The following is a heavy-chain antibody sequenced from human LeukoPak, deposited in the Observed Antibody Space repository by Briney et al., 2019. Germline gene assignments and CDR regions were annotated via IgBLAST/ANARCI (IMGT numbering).Heavy chain of an antibody. J-gene: IGHJ4*02. Sequence: GGSLRLSCAASGFTFNTYDMTWVRQAPGKGLEWDSAISGSGSSTYYGDSVKGRFTISRDNSKNMLYLQMNSLRAEDTAVYYCAKDPSFYDSGTRDDYWGQGTLVTVSS. CDR1: GFTFNTYD. CDR2: ISGSGSST. D-gene: IGHD3-16*01. CDR3: AKDPSFYDSGTRDDY. V-gene: IGHV3-23*01.